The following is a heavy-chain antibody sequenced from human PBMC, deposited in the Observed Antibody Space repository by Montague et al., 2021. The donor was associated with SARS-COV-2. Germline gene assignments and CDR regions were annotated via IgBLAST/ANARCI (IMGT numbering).Heavy chain of an antibody. J-gene: IGHJ5*02. D-gene: IGHD3-10*01. CDR2: ISYSGST. CDR3: ARLWDFYGSGSYKNSWFDP. CDR1: NVSINNYP. Sequence: SETLSLTCTVSNVSINNYPRGWIRQAPGKGLEWIGSISYSGSTYFNPSLESRLTMSVDTSKNHFSLKLSSVTAADTAVYYCARLWDFYGSGSYKNSWFDPWGQGTRVTVSS. V-gene: IGHV4-59*04.